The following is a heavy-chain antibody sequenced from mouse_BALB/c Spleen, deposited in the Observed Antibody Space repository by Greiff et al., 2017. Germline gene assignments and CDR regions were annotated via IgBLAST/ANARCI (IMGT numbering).Heavy chain of an antibody. V-gene: IGHV3-2*02. CDR1: GYSITSDYA. CDR3: ARRALYYDYDETWFAY. D-gene: IGHD2-4*01. Sequence: VQLQQSGPGLVKPSQSLSLTCTVTGYSITSDYAWNWIRQFPGNKLEWMGYISYSGSTSYNPSLKSRISITRDTSKNQFFLQLNSVTTEDTATYYCARRALYYDYDETWFAYWGQGTLVTVSA. J-gene: IGHJ3*01. CDR2: ISYSGST.